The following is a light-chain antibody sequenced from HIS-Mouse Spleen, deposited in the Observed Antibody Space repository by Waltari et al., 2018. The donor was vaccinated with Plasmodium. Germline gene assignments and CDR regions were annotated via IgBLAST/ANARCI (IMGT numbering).Light chain of an antibody. Sequence: SYELTQPPSVSVSPGQTARITCSGDALPKQYAYWSQQKPGQAPVLVICKDSERPSGIPERFSGSSSGTTVTLTISGVQAEDEADYYCQSADSSGTPNWVFGGGTKLTVL. V-gene: IGLV3-25*03. J-gene: IGLJ3*02. CDR1: ALPKQY. CDR2: KDS. CDR3: QSADSSGTPNWV.